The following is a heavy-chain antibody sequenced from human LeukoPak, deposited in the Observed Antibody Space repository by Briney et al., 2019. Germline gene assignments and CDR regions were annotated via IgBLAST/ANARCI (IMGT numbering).Heavy chain of an antibody. V-gene: IGHV1-8*01. CDR3: ARGYSYGYGYYYMDV. CDR2: MNPNSGNT. CDR1: GYTFTSYD. Sequence: RASVKVSCKASGYTFTSYDVNWVRQATGQGLEWMGWMNPNSGNTGYAQKFQGRVSMTRNTSISTVYMELSSLRSEDTAVYYCARGYSYGYGYYYMDVWGKGTTVTVSS. J-gene: IGHJ6*03. D-gene: IGHD5-18*01.